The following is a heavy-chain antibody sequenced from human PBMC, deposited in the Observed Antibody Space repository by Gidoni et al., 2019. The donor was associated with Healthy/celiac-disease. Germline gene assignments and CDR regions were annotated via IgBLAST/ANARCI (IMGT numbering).Heavy chain of an antibody. V-gene: IGHV3-7*03. J-gene: IGHJ6*03. CDR1: GFTFSSYW. CDR2: IKQDGSEK. D-gene: IGHD4-17*01. Sequence: EVQLVESGGGLVQPGGSLRLSCAASGFTFSSYWMSWVRQAPGKGLEWVANIKQDGSEKYYVDSVKGRFTISRDNAKNSLYLQMNSLRAEDTAVYYCARDEDDYDYYYYMDVWGKGTTVTVSS. CDR3: ARDEDDYDYYYYMDV.